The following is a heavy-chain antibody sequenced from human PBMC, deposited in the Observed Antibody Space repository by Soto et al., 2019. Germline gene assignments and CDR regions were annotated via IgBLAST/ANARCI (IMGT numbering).Heavy chain of an antibody. CDR2: VYWNDER. Sequence: QIALQESGPTVVKPTQTLTLTCTFSGFSLTTTGVGVGWIRHAPGKALEWLAMVYWNDERRYSPSLKSRLTITQDTCKEQVVLTMTYMDPVDTATYFCAHYDSSGYFSHFDSWGQGTLVTVSS. D-gene: IGHD3-22*01. V-gene: IGHV2-5*01. CDR3: AHYDSSGYFSHFDS. CDR1: GFSLTTTGVG. J-gene: IGHJ4*02.